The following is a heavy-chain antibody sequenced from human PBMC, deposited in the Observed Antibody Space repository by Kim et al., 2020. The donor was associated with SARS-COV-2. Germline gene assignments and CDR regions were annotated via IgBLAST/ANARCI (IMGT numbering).Heavy chain of an antibody. CDR3: ANDANTIFGVVTYYYGMAV. V-gene: IGHV3-23*01. CDR2: ISGSGGTT. CDR1: RITFRSYA. Sequence: GGSLRLSCTASRITFRSYAMNWVRQAPGKGLEWVSFISGSGGTTYYADSVKGRFTITRDNPKSTVYLQMNSLRGEDTAVYYCANDANTIFGVVTYYYGMAVWGQGTTVSV. D-gene: IGHD3-3*01. J-gene: IGHJ6*02.